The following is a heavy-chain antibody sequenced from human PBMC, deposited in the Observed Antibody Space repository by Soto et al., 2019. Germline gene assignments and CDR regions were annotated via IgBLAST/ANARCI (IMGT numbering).Heavy chain of an antibody. J-gene: IGHJ3*02. CDR2: IYSGGST. Sequence: PGGSLRLSCAASGFTVSSNCMSWVRQAPGKGLEWVSVIYSGGSTYYADSVKGRFTISRDNSKNTLYLQMNSLRAEDTAVYYCARAGYSYGTGAFDIWGQGTMVTVSS. CDR1: GFTVSSNC. CDR3: ARAGYSYGTGAFDI. V-gene: IGHV3-66*01. D-gene: IGHD5-18*01.